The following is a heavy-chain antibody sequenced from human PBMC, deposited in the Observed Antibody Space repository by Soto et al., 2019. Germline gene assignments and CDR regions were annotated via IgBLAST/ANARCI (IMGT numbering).Heavy chain of an antibody. CDR3: ARGSRGLHLGELSPGFDY. D-gene: IGHD3-16*02. CDR2: IYYSGST. V-gene: IGHV4-39*01. Sequence: PSETLSLTCTVSGGSISSSSYYWGWIRQLPGKGLEWIGSIYYSGSTYYNPSLKSRVTISVDTSKNQFSLKLSSVTAADTAVFYCARGSRGLHLGELSPGFDYWGQGTLVTVSS. J-gene: IGHJ4*02. CDR1: GGSISSSSYY.